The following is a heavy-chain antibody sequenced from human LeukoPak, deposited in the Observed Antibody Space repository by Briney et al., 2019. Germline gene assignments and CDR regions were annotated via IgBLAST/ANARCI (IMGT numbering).Heavy chain of an antibody. D-gene: IGHD3-16*01. J-gene: IGHJ4*02. CDR2: IKQDGSEK. V-gene: IGHV3-7*01. CDR1: GFTFSSYW. CDR3: ARGRRTTLSYIMITPGDLDY. Sequence: GGSLRLSCAASGFTFSSYWMSWVRQAPGKGLEWVANIKQDGSEKYYVDSVKGRFTISRDNAKNSLYLQMNSLRAEDTAVYYCARGRRTTLSYIMITPGDLDYWGQGTLVTVSS.